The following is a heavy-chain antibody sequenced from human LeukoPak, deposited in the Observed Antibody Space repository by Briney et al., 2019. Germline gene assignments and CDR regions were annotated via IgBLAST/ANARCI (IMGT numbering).Heavy chain of an antibody. D-gene: IGHD3-9*01. Sequence: SETLSLTCTVSGGSISSYYWIWIRQPAGKGLEWIGRIYNSGSTNYNPSLKSRVTMSVDTSKNQFSLKLSSVTAADTSVYYCARDVHYVEWLTYDWFDPWGQGTMVTVSS. J-gene: IGHJ5*02. CDR3: ARDVHYVEWLTYDWFDP. V-gene: IGHV4-4*07. CDR1: GGSISSYY. CDR2: IYNSGST.